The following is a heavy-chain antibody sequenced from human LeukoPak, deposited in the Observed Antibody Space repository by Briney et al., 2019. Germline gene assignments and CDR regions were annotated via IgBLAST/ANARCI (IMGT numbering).Heavy chain of an antibody. CDR1: GGSISSYY. J-gene: IGHJ4*02. CDR3: ARRVVKRYYYDSSGYYTHFDY. V-gene: IGHV4-34*01. CDR2: INHSGST. Sequence: SETLSLTCTVSGGSISSYYWSWIRQPPGKGLEWIGEINHSGSTNYNPSLKSRVTISVDTSKNQFSLKLSSVTAADTAVYYCARRVVKRYYYDSSGYYTHFDYWGQGTLVTVSS. D-gene: IGHD3-22*01.